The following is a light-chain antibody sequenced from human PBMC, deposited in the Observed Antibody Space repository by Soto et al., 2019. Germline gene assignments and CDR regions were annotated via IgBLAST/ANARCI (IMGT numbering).Light chain of an antibody. CDR3: QHYDNSPPSVT. Sequence: EIVLTQSPDTLSLSPGERATLSCRASQSVSSDYLVWYQQKPGQAPRLLIYGASRRATGIPDRFSGSGSGTDFILTISRLEPEDFAVYYCQHYDNSPPSVTFGPGTKVAIK. CDR1: QSVSSDY. J-gene: IGKJ3*01. CDR2: GAS. V-gene: IGKV3-20*01.